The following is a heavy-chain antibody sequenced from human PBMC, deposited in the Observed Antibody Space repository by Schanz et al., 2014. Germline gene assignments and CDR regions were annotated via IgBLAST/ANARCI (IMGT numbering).Heavy chain of an antibody. CDR2: INPSGDT. Sequence: QVQLVQSGAEVKKPGASVKVSCKASGYTFVSYSMHWVRQAPGQGLEWMGIINPSGDTNYAQKFQGWVTMTRDTSISTAYMEVSRLKSDDTAVYYCARLSVAGRPHVNYWYFDLWGRGTLVTVSS. J-gene: IGHJ2*01. D-gene: IGHD6-19*01. CDR3: ARLSVAGRPHVNYWYFDL. V-gene: IGHV1-2*04. CDR1: GYTFVSYS.